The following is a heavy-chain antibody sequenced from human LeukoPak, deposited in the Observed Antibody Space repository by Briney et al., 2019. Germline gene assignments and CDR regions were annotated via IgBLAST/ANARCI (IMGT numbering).Heavy chain of an antibody. V-gene: IGHV1-2*02. CDR1: GGTFSSYA. D-gene: IGHD3-3*01. CDR3: ARARRFLEWFDP. J-gene: IGHJ5*02. Sequence: ASVKVSCKASGGTFSSYAISWVRQAPGQGLEWMGWINPNSGGTNYAQKFQGRVTMTRDTSISTAYMELSRLRSDDTAVYYCARARRFLEWFDPWGQGTLVTVSS. CDR2: INPNSGGT.